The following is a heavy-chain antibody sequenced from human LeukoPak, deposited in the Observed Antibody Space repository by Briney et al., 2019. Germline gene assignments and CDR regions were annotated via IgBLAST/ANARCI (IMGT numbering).Heavy chain of an antibody. CDR1: GFTFSSYS. CDR3: ARGDAAAGSGDY. J-gene: IGHJ4*02. V-gene: IGHV3-21*01. Sequence: PGGSLRLSCAASGFTFSSYSMNWVRQAPGKGLEWVSSISSSSSYIYYADSVKGRFTISRDNSKNTLYLQMNSLRAEDTAVYYCARGDAAAGSGDYWGQGTLVTVSS. CDR2: ISSSSSYI. D-gene: IGHD6-13*01.